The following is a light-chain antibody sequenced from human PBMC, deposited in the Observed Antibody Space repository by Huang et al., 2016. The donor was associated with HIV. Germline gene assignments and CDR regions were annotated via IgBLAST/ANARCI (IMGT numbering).Light chain of an antibody. J-gene: IGKJ1*01. Sequence: AIQMTQSPSSLSASVGDRVTITCRASQGITDDLAWYQHKPGKAPKLLIVGASTLRSGVPSRFSGSGSGTDFTLTISSLQPEDYATYYCLQDHNYPRTFGQGTKVEI. CDR2: GAS. CDR1: QGITDD. V-gene: IGKV1-6*01. CDR3: LQDHNYPRT.